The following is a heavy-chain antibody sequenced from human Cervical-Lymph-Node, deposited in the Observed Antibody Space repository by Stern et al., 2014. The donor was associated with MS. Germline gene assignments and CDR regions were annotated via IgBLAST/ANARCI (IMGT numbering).Heavy chain of an antibody. V-gene: IGHV3-74*01. CDR1: GFTFSNYW. D-gene: IGHD3-16*01. CDR2: INRDGRAT. Sequence: EVQLVESGGGLVPPGGTLRLSCVASGFTFSNYWMHWVRQAPGKGLVWVARINRDGRATNHADSVKGRFSISRDNAKNTLYLEMNSLRAEDTAVYYCTKDTFGPEDYWGQGVSVTVSS. J-gene: IGHJ4*02. CDR3: TKDTFGPEDY.